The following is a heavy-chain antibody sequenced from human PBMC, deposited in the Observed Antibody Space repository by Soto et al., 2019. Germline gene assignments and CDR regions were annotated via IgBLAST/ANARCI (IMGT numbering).Heavy chain of an antibody. CDR2: ISSSSSYI. D-gene: IGHD6-13*01. V-gene: IGHV3-21*01. J-gene: IGHJ5*02. CDR3: AGDASYSSSLYSADFRFDP. Sequence: EVQLVESGGGLVKPGGSLRLSCAASGFTFSSYSMNWVRQAPGKGLEWVSSISSSSSYIYYADSVKGRFTISRDNAKNSLYLQMNSLRAEDTAVYYCAGDASYSSSLYSADFRFDPWGQGTLVTVSS. CDR1: GFTFSSYS.